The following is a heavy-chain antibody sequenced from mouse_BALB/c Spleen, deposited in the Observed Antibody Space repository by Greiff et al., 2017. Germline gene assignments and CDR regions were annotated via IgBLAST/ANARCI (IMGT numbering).Heavy chain of an antibody. Sequence: EVKVVESGGDLVKPGGSLKLSCAASGFTFSSYGMSWVRQTPDKRLEWVATISSGGSYTYYPDSVKGRFTISRDNAKNTLYLQMSSLKSEDTAMYYCARHEGGNSYAMDYWGQGTSVTVSS. D-gene: IGHD2-1*01. CDR2: ISSGGSYT. CDR3: ARHEGGNSYAMDY. J-gene: IGHJ4*01. CDR1: GFTFSSYG. V-gene: IGHV5-6*01.